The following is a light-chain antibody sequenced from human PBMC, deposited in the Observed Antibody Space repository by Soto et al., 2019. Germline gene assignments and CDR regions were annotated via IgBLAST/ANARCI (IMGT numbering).Light chain of an antibody. V-gene: IGKV3-20*01. J-gene: IGKJ5*01. Sequence: EIVLTQSPGTLSLSPGERATLSCRASQSVSSSYLAWYQQKPGQPPRLLIYGASSRATGIPDRFSGSGSGTDFTLTISRLEPEDFAVYYCQQYGSSPSITFGLGTRLEIK. CDR3: QQYGSSPSIT. CDR2: GAS. CDR1: QSVSSSY.